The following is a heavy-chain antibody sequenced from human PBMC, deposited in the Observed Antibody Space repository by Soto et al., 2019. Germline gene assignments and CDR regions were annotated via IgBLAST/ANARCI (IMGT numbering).Heavy chain of an antibody. CDR1: GFTFSSYG. CDR2: ITYDGSSK. V-gene: IGHV3-30*03. J-gene: IGHJ6*03. D-gene: IGHD6-19*01. Sequence: GGSLRLSCAASGFTFSSYGMHWVRQAPGKGLEWVSVITYDGSSKYYADSVKGRFTISRDNSKNTLYLQMGSLRAEDMAVYYFARREQSDLDYMAVRGKG. CDR3: ARREQSDLDYMAV.